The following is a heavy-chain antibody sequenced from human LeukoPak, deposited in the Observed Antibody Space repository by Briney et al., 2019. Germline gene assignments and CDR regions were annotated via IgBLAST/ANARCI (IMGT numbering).Heavy chain of an antibody. V-gene: IGHV3-23*01. CDR1: GFTFSSYA. J-gene: IGHJ2*01. D-gene: IGHD5-18*01. Sequence: GGSLRLSCAASGFTFSSYAMSWVRQAPGKGLEWVSAISGSGGSTYYADSVKGRFTIFRDNSKNTLYLQMNSLRAEDTAVYYCAISAMVTDWYFDLWGRGTLVTVSS. CDR2: ISGSGGST. CDR3: AISAMVTDWYFDL.